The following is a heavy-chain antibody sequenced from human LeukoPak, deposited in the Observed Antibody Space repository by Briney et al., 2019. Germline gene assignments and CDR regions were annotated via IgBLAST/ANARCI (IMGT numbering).Heavy chain of an antibody. V-gene: IGHV3-11*01. J-gene: IGHJ4*02. Sequence: GGSLRLSCAASGITSSDNFMSWIRQAPGKGLEWISYISKSDGTTYYADTVKGRFTISRDSAKKSVYLYMNSLRAEDTAVYYRASAVAAPDQDPPFDYWGQGTLVTVSS. CDR1: GITSSDNF. CDR3: ASAVAAPDQDPPFDY. CDR2: ISKSDGTT. D-gene: IGHD6-25*01.